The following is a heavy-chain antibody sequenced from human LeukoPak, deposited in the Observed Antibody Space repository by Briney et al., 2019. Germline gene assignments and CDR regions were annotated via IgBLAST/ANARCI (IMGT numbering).Heavy chain of an antibody. J-gene: IGHJ6*03. CDR3: ARRMGRRFGERYYYYHYMDV. CDR1: GGSFSGYY. CDR2: MNHSGSA. D-gene: IGHD3-10*01. V-gene: IGHV4-34*01. Sequence: SETLSLTCAVYGGSFSGYYWTWIRQPPGKGLEWIGEMNHSGSANYNPSLKSRVTISVDTSKNQCSLRLSSVTAADTAMYYCARRMGRRFGERYYYYHYMDVWGKGTTVTISS.